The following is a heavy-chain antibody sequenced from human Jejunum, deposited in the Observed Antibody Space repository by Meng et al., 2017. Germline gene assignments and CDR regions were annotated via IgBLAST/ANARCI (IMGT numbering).Heavy chain of an antibody. CDR3: AREPRLYISGYFEHHGIDY. D-gene: IGHD6-19*01. Sequence: QGHVVQSGAAVKTPGALVKVSCKASGTTFASYTVHWVRQAPGKGLEWVALISYDGNPKYYADAVKGRFTVSRDNSRNTLHLQMNSLRPEDTAVYYCAREPRLYISGYFEHHGIDYWGQGTLVTASS. CDR1: GTTFASYT. CDR2: ISYDGNPK. V-gene: IGHV3-30*01. J-gene: IGHJ4*02.